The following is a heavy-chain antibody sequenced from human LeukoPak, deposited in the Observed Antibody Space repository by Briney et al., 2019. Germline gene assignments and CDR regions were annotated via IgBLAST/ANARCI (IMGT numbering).Heavy chain of an antibody. D-gene: IGHD2-15*01. CDR3: AKNGDRGAYCTGGTCYPYFYYYMDV. Sequence: PGGSLRLSFSASGFTFSSYSMNWVRQAPGKGLEWVSSISSSSSYIYYADSVKGRFTITRDNAKNSLYLQMNSLRAEDTAIYYCAKNGDRGAYCTGGTCYPYFYYYMDVCGKGTTVTI. CDR2: ISSSSSYI. CDR1: GFTFSSYS. J-gene: IGHJ6*03. V-gene: IGHV3-21*01.